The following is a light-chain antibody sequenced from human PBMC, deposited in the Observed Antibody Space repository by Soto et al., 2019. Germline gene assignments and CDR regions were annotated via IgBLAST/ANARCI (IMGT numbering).Light chain of an antibody. Sequence: QSVLTQPPSVSGAPGQRVTISCTGSSSNIGDGYDVHWYQQLPGTAPKLLIYGNSNRPSGVPDRFSGSKSGTSASLAITGFQAEDEAEYYCQSYASSRSCSWVFGGGTKLTVL. CDR3: QSYASSRSCSWV. CDR2: GNS. CDR1: SSNIGDGYD. J-gene: IGLJ3*02. V-gene: IGLV1-40*01.